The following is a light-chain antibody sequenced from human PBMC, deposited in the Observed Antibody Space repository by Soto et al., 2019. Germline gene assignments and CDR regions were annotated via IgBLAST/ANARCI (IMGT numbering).Light chain of an antibody. CDR2: RNN. Sequence: QSVLSQPPSASGAPGQRVTISCSGSSSNIGNNLVYWYRQLPGTAPKLLISRNNQRPSGVPDRFSGSKSGTSASLAISGLRSDDEADYHCAAWDDIMSGIVFGGGTKVTVL. J-gene: IGLJ2*01. V-gene: IGLV1-47*01. CDR3: AAWDDIMSGIV. CDR1: SSNIGNNL.